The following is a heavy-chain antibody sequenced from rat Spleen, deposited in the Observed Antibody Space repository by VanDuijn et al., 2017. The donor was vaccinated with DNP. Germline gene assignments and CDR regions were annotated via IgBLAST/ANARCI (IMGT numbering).Heavy chain of an antibody. Sequence: EVQLVESGGGLVQPGRSLKLSCVASGFTFNNYWMTWIRQAPGRGLEWVASISTTVGSTYYPDSVKGRFTISRDNAKSTLYLQMNSLRSGDTATYYCTRAVYSTYVYGYFDYWGQGVMVTVSS. CDR3: TRAVYSTYVYGYFDY. CDR1: GFTFNNYW. D-gene: IGHD1-2*01. V-gene: IGHV5-31*01. CDR2: ISTTVGST. J-gene: IGHJ2*01.